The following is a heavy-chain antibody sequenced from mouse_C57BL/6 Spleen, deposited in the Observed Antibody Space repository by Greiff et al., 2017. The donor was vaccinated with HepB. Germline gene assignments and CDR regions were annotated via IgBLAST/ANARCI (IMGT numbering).Heavy chain of an antibody. J-gene: IGHJ4*01. CDR1: GFTFTDYY. CDR3: ARPIYDGYYVDAMDY. D-gene: IGHD2-3*01. CDR2: IRNKANGYTT. V-gene: IGHV7-3*01. Sequence: EVQLQESGGGLVQPGGSLSLSCAASGFTFTDYYMSWVRQPPGKALEWLGFIRNKANGYTTEYSASVKGRFTISRDNSQSILYLQMNALRAEDSATYYCARPIYDGYYVDAMDYWGQGTSVTVSS.